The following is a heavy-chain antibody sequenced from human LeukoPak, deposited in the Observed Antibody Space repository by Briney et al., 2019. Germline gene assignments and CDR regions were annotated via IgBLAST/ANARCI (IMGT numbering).Heavy chain of an antibody. D-gene: IGHD6-19*01. CDR1: GFTFSSYG. CDR2: IRYDGSNN. J-gene: IGHJ4*02. CDR3: ARDRIAVADLDPDY. Sequence: GGSLRLSCAASGFTFSSYGMHWVRQAPGKGLEWVAFIRYDGSNNYYADSVKGRFTISRDNSKNSLYLQMNSLRAEDTAVYYCARDRIAVADLDPDYWGQGTLVTVSS. V-gene: IGHV3-30*02.